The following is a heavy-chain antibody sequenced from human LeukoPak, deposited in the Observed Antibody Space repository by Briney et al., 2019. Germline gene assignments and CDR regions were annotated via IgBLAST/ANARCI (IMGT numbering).Heavy chain of an antibody. Sequence: SETLSLTCTVSGGSISSSSYYWGWIRQPPGKGLEWIGSIYYSGSTYYNPSLKSRVTISVDTSKNQFSLKLSSVTAADTAVYYCARDIQDLVRSAFDIWGQGTMVTVSS. V-gene: IGHV4-39*02. CDR2: IYYSGST. CDR3: ARDIQDLVRSAFDI. J-gene: IGHJ3*02. CDR1: GGSISSSSYY. D-gene: IGHD6-6*01.